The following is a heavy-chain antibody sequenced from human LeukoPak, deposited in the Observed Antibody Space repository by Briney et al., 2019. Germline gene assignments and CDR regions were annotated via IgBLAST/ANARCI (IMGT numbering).Heavy chain of an antibody. D-gene: IGHD3-3*01. Sequence: GGSLRLSCAASGFTFNKYWMNWVRQSPGKGLEWVANIKEDSDKNHVKSVRGRFTISRDNAENSLYLQMNSLRVEDTAVYYCARESGRFRFDSWGQGTLVTVSS. CDR2: IKEDSDK. CDR1: GFTFNKYW. CDR3: ARESGRFRFDS. V-gene: IGHV3-7*01. J-gene: IGHJ5*01.